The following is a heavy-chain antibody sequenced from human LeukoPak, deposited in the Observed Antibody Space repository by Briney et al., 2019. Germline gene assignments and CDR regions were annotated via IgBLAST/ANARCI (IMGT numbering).Heavy chain of an antibody. CDR1: GFTFSASY. Sequence: PGGSLRLSCVASGFTFSASYMTWVRQPPGKGLEWLSYISENSGDTNYADSVKGRFTVSRDNAKNSLYLQMNSLRVEDTAVYYCARDVGDRDAFDIWGQGTMVTVSS. D-gene: IGHD3-16*01. V-gene: IGHV3-11*06. CDR2: ISENSGDT. CDR3: ARDVGDRDAFDI. J-gene: IGHJ3*02.